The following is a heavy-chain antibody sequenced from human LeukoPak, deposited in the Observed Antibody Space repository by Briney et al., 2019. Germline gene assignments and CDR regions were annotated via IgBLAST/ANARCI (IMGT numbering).Heavy chain of an antibody. D-gene: IGHD6-13*01. J-gene: IGHJ1*01. CDR1: GYTFTSYG. Sequence: ASVKVSCKASGYTFTSYGISWVRQAPGQGLEWMGWISAYNGNTNYAQKLQGRVTMTTDTSTSTAYMELRSLRSDDTAVYYCAREEYSSSSKYFQHWGQGTLVTVSS. CDR2: ISAYNGNT. V-gene: IGHV1-18*01. CDR3: AREEYSSSSKYFQH.